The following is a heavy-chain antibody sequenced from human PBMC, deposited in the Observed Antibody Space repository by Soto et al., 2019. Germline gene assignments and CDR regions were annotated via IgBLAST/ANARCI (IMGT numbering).Heavy chain of an antibody. CDR3: AKDGMSGVWYYDW. D-gene: IGHD3-22*01. CDR2: ISGSGGST. V-gene: IGHV3-23*01. J-gene: IGHJ4*02. CDR1: GFTFSSYA. Sequence: PGGSLILSCAASGFTFSSYAMSWVRQAPGKGLEWVSAISGSGGSTYYADSVKGRFTISGDNSKNTLYLQMNSLRAEDTAVYYCAKDGMSGVWYYDWWGQGTLVTVSS.